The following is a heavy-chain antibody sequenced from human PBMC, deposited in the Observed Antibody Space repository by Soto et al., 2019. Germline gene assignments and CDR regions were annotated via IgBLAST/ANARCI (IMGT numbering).Heavy chain of an antibody. CDR3: ARGEGGDREYYFDY. D-gene: IGHD3-16*01. V-gene: IGHV3-30-3*01. Sequence: GGSLRLSCAASGFTFSSYAMHWVRQAPGKGLEWVAVISYDGSNKYYADSVKGRFTISRDNSKNTLYLQMNSLRAEDTAVYYCARGEGGDREYYFDYWGQGTLVTVSS. CDR1: GFTFSSYA. J-gene: IGHJ4*02. CDR2: ISYDGSNK.